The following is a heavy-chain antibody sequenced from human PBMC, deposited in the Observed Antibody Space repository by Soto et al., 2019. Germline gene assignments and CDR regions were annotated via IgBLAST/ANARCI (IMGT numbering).Heavy chain of an antibody. V-gene: IGHV3-15*01. Sequence: EVQLVESGGGLVKPGGSLRLSCAASGFTFSNAWMNWVRQGPGKGLEWLGRIKSKDDGGTADYGAATKGRFNISRDDLKNMLYLQMNSLKPDDTAVYYCTTLSYLYYDGMDVWGQGTTVTVS. CDR2: IKSKDDGGTA. D-gene: IGHD2-2*01. CDR3: TTLSYLYYDGMDV. CDR1: GFTFSNAW. J-gene: IGHJ6*02.